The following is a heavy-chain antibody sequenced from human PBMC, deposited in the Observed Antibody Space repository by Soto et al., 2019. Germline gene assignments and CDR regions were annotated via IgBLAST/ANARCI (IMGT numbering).Heavy chain of an antibody. CDR3: ARSLWGALGRYYYCYIDV. D-gene: IGHD3-16*01. Sequence: SETLSLTCTVSGGSISSYYWSWIRQPPGKGLEWIGYIYYSGSTNYNPSLKSRVTISVDTSKNQFSLKLSSVTAADTAVYYCARSLWGALGRYYYCYIDVWGKGTTVTVSS. V-gene: IGHV4-59*08. CDR1: GGSISSYY. J-gene: IGHJ6*03. CDR2: IYYSGST.